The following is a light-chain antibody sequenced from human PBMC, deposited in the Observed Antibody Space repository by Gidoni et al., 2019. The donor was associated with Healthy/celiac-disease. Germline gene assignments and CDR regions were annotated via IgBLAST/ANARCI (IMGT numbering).Light chain of an antibody. CDR3: QQYYSTPRS. CDR1: QSVLYRSNNKNY. J-gene: IGKJ2*04. CDR2: WAS. V-gene: IGKV4-1*01. Sequence: DIVLTQSPDSLSVSLGVRATINCKSSQSVLYRSNNKNYLAWYQQKPGQPPKLLIYWASTRESGVPDRFSGSGSGTDFTLTISSLQAEDVAVYYCQQYYSTPRSFGQGTKLEIK.